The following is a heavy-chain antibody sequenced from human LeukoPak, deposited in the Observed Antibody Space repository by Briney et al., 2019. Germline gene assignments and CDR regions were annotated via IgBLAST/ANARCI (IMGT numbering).Heavy chain of an antibody. Sequence: GGSLRLSCAASGFTFSSYAMHWVRQAPGKGLEWVAVISYDGSNKYYADSVKARFTISRDNSKNTLYLQMNSLRAEDTAVYYCADFDYWGQGTLVTVSS. CDR2: ISYDGSNK. CDR3: ADFDY. CDR1: GFTFSSYA. J-gene: IGHJ4*02. V-gene: IGHV3-30-3*01.